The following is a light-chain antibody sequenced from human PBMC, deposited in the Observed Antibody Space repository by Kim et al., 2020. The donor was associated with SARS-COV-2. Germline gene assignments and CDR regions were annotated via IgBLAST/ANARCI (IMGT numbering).Light chain of an antibody. Sequence: VYPGQTASITCSGDKLGNKDVSGYQQRPGQSPVLVIYQNTKRPSGIPDRFSGSNSGNTGTLTISGTQAVDEANYYCQVWDDYTVIFGGGTQLTVL. CDR2: QNT. V-gene: IGLV3-1*01. J-gene: IGLJ2*01. CDR3: QVWDDYTVI. CDR1: KLGNKD.